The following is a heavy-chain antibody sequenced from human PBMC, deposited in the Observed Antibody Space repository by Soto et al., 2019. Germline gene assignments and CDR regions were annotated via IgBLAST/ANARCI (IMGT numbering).Heavy chain of an antibody. CDR2: IIPIFGTA. V-gene: IGHV1-69*01. CDR1: GGTFSGYA. CDR3: ARDADDSNAGDSDY. J-gene: IGHJ4*02. Sequence: QVQLVQSGAEVKKPGSSVKVSCKASGGTFSGYAISWVRQAPGQGLEWMGGIIPIFGTANYAQKFQGRVTITADESTSTAYMELSSLRSEDTAVYYCARDADDSNAGDSDYWGQGTLVTVSS. D-gene: IGHD3-22*01.